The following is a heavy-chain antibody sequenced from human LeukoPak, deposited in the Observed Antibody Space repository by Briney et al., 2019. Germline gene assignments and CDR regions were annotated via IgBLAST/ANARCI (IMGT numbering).Heavy chain of an antibody. D-gene: IGHD6-25*01. CDR2: INPNSGGT. Sequence: ASVKVSCKASGYTFTSYGISWVRQAPGQGLEWMGWINPNSGGTNYAQKFQGRVTMTRDTSISTAYMELSRLRSDDTAVYYCARSIAAVDAFDIWGQGIMVTVSS. J-gene: IGHJ3*02. V-gene: IGHV1-2*02. CDR1: GYTFTSYG. CDR3: ARSIAAVDAFDI.